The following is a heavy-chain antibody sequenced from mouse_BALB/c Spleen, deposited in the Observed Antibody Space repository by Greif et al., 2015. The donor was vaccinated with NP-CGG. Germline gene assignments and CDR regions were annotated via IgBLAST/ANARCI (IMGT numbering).Heavy chain of an antibody. CDR1: GFTFSSFG. D-gene: IGHD1-1*01. V-gene: IGHV5-17*02. J-gene: IGHJ4*01. CDR3: ARSNYGSSYVGYYYAMDD. Sequence: EVQLVESGGGLVQPGGSRKLSCAASGFTFSSFGMHWVRQAPEKGLEWVAYISSGSSTIYYADTVKGRFTISRDNPKNTLFLQMTSLRSEDTAMYYCARSNYGSSYVGYYYAMDDWGQGTSVTVSS. CDR2: ISSGSSTI.